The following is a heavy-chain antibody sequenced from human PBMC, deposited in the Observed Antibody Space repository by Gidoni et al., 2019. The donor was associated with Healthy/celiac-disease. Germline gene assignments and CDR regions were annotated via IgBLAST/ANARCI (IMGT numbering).Heavy chain of an antibody. J-gene: IGHJ6*02. CDR3: ARDPLRSISSSSFYYYGMDV. CDR2: IWYDGSNK. CDR1: GFTFSSYG. Sequence: QVQLVESGGGVVQPGRSLRLSCAASGFTFSSYGMPWVRQAPGKGLEWVAVIWYDGSNKYYADSVKGRFTISRDNSKNTLYLQMNSLRAEDTAVYYCARDPLRSISSSSFYYYGMDVWGQGTTVTVSS. D-gene: IGHD6-6*01. V-gene: IGHV3-33*01.